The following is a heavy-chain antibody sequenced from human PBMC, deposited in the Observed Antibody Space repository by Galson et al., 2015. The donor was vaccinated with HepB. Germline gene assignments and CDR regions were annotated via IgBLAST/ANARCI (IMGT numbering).Heavy chain of an antibody. D-gene: IGHD3-22*01. CDR3: ARAPHYYDSSGYYYYFDY. CDR1: GFTFSSYG. CDR2: IWYVGSNK. V-gene: IGHV3-33*08. J-gene: IGHJ4*02. Sequence: SLRLSCAASGFTFSSYGMHWVRQAPGKGLEWVAVIWYVGSNKYYADSVKGRFTISRDNSKNTLYLQMNSLRAEDTAVYYCARAPHYYDSSGYYYYFDYWGQGTLVTVSS.